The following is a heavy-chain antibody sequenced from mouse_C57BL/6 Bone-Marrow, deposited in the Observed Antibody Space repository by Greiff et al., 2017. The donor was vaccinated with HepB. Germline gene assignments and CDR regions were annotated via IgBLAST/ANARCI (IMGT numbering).Heavy chain of an antibody. D-gene: IGHD2-4*01. CDR3: TDDYDCAMDY. J-gene: IGHJ4*01. V-gene: IGHV6-3*01. CDR2: IRLKSDNYAT. CDR1: GFTFSNYW. Sequence: EVKLVESGGGLVQPGGSMKLSCVASGFTFSNYWMNWVRQSPEKGLEWVAQIRLKSDNYATHYAESVKGRFTISRDDSKSSVYLQMNNLRAEDTGIYYCTDDYDCAMDYWGQGTSVTVSS.